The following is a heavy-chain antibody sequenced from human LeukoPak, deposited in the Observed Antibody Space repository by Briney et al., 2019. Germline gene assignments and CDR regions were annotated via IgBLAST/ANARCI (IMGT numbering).Heavy chain of an antibody. CDR3: RDY. Sequence: GGSLRLSCAASGFTFSSYAMSWVRQAPGKGLAWVSRIDEFGSVTNSADSVQGRFSISRDNAKNALYLQMNSLRAEDTAVFGGRDYWGQGTLVTVSS. D-gene: IGHD3-10*01. J-gene: IGHJ4*02. V-gene: IGHV3-23*01. CDR2: IDEFGSVT. CDR1: GFTFSSYA.